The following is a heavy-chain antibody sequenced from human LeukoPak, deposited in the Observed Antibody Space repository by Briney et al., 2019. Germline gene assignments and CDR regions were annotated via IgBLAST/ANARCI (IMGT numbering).Heavy chain of an antibody. CDR1: GGSFSGYY. Sequence: SETLSLTCAVYGGSFSGYYWSWIRQPPGKGLEWIGEINHSGSTNYNPSLKSRVTISVDTSKNQFSLKLSSVTAADTAVYYWARGRSLPRYSSSWYYFDFWGQGTRVTVSS. J-gene: IGHJ4*02. CDR3: ARGRSLPRYSSSWYYFDF. V-gene: IGHV4-34*01. CDR2: INHSGST. D-gene: IGHD6-13*01.